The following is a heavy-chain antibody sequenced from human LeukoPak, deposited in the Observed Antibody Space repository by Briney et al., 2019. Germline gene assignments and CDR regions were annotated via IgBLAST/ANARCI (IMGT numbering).Heavy chain of an antibody. CDR2: INHSGST. D-gene: IGHD2-2*01. Sequence: SETLSLTCAVYGGSFSGYYWSWIRQPPGKGLEWIGEINHSGSTNYNPSLTSRVTISVDTSKNQFSLKLSSVTAADAAVYYCARLRPTHTSLWGQGTLVTVSS. CDR1: GGSFSGYY. V-gene: IGHV4-34*01. J-gene: IGHJ4*02. CDR3: ARLRPTHTSL.